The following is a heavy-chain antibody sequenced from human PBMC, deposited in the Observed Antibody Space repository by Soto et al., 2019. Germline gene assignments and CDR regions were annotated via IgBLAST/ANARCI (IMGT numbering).Heavy chain of an antibody. V-gene: IGHV3-23*01. J-gene: IGHJ4*02. CDR3: AQTPMPPYYFDY. Sequence: LRLSCAASGFTFSSYAMSWVRQAPGKGLEWVSAISGSGGSTYYADSVKGRFTISRDNSKNTLYLQMNSLRAEDTAVYYCAQTPMPPYYFDYWGQGTLVTVSS. D-gene: IGHD2-2*01. CDR2: ISGSGGST. CDR1: GFTFSSYA.